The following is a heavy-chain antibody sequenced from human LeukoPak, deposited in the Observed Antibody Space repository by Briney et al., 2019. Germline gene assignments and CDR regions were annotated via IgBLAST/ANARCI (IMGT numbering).Heavy chain of an antibody. D-gene: IGHD3-10*01. CDR3: AKAYYGSGSYYKATHYYYMDV. CDR1: GMTFSHYW. CDR2: INQDESEK. Sequence: GGSLRLSCAASGMTFSHYWMSWVRQTPGKGLEWLAHINQDESEKYYLDSVRGRFIISRDNSKNTLYLQMNSLRAEDTAVYYCAKAYYGSGSYYKATHYYYMDVWGKGTTVTVSS. J-gene: IGHJ6*03. V-gene: IGHV3-7*03.